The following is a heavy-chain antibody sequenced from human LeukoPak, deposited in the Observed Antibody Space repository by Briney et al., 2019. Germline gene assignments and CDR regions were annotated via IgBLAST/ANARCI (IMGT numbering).Heavy chain of an antibody. V-gene: IGHV3-30*18. CDR3: AKVPLYGSGSYYFDY. Sequence: PGGSLRLSCAASGFTFSSYGMHWVRQAPGKGLEWVAVISYDGSNKYYADSVKGRFTISRDNSKNTLYLQMNSLRAEDTAVYYCAKVPLYGSGSYYFDYWGQGTLVTVSS. D-gene: IGHD3-10*01. CDR2: ISYDGSNK. J-gene: IGHJ4*02. CDR1: GFTFSSYG.